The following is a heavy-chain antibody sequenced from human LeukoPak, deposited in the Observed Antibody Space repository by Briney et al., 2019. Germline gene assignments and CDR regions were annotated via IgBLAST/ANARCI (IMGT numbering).Heavy chain of an antibody. CDR1: GGTFSSYA. CDR3: AGSKGNWFDP. J-gene: IGHJ5*02. Sequence: ASVKVSCKASGGTFSSYAISWVRQAPGQGLEWMGWISAYNGNTNYAQKLQGRVTMTTDTSTSTAYMELRSLRSDDTAVYYCAGSKGNWFDPWGQGTLVTVSS. V-gene: IGHV1-18*01. CDR2: ISAYNGNT.